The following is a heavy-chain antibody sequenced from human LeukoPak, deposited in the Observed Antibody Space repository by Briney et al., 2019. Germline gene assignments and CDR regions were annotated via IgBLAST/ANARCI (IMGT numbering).Heavy chain of an antibody. CDR1: GFTFSNYA. Sequence: GGSLRLSCAASGFTFSNYAMTWVRQAPGRGLEWVSIISGRGGSTYYADSVKGRFTISRDNSKTTLYLQMNTLRAEDTAVYYCAKDSLKALIDSSGYYFDSWGQGTLVTVSS. CDR3: AKDSLKALIDSSGYYFDS. V-gene: IGHV3-23*01. J-gene: IGHJ4*02. CDR2: ISGRGGST. D-gene: IGHD3-22*01.